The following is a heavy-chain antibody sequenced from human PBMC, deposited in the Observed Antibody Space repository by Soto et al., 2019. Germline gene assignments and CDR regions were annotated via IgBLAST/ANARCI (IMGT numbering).Heavy chain of an antibody. CDR3: ARVKDCGGDCYSWFFDY. V-gene: IGHV4-30-4*01. CDR2: IYYSGST. J-gene: IGHJ4*02. CDR1: GGSISSGDYY. Sequence: QVQLQESGPGLVKPSQTLSLTCTVSGGSISSGDYYWRWIHQPPGKGLEWIGYIYYSGSTYYNPSLKSRVTISVDTSKNQFSLKLSSVTAADTAVYYCARVKDCGGDCYSWFFDYWGQGTLVTVSS. D-gene: IGHD2-21*02.